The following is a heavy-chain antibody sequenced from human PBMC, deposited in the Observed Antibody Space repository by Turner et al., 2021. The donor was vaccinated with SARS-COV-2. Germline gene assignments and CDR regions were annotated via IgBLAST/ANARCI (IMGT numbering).Heavy chain of an antibody. V-gene: IGHV3-64D*06. CDR1: GFTFSSYA. CDR3: FGSGWYLGDY. CDR2: ISSNGGST. Sequence: EVQLVESGGGLVQPGASLRLSCSASGFTFSSYAMHWVRQAPGKGLEYVSAISSNGGSTYYADSVKGRFSISRDNSKNTVYLQMSSLRVDDTAIYYCFGSGWYLGDYWGQGALVTVSS. D-gene: IGHD6-19*01. J-gene: IGHJ4*02.